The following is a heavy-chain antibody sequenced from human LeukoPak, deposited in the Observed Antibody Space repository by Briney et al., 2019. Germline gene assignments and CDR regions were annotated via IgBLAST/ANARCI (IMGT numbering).Heavy chain of an antibody. Sequence: GGSLRLSCAASGFTFSSYAMSWVRQAPGKGLEWVSAISGSGGSTYYADSVKGRFTISRDNSKNTLYLQMNSLRAEDTAVYYCAKWGYCSGTSCYDGPFDYWGQGTLVTVSS. D-gene: IGHD2-2*01. CDR1: GFTFSSYA. J-gene: IGHJ4*02. CDR2: ISGSGGST. V-gene: IGHV3-23*01. CDR3: AKWGYCSGTSCYDGPFDY.